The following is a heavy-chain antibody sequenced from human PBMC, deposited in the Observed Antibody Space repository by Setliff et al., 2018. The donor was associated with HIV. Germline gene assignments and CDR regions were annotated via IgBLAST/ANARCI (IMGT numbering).Heavy chain of an antibody. Sequence: SETLSLTCNASSGSISYNNYYWGWVRQPPGKALEWIASIYYTGTTSYNPAFKSRVAMSVDAAKDQFSLKVTSVTAADTAVYFCLRLYRGSSTREKSDSWGQGVRVTVSS. CDR3: LRLYRGSSTREKSDS. J-gene: IGHJ4*02. CDR1: SGSISYNNYY. CDR2: IYYTGTT. D-gene: IGHD2-2*01. V-gene: IGHV4-39*07.